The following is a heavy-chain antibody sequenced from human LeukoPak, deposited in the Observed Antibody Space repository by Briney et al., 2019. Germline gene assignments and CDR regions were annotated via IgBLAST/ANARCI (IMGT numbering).Heavy chain of an antibody. D-gene: IGHD6-13*01. V-gene: IGHV4-34*01. CDR2: INHSGST. CDR1: GGSFSGYY. CDR3: ARSIAAAGKVIDY. J-gene: IGHJ4*02. Sequence: SETLSLTCAVYGGSFSGYYWSWIRQPPGKGREWIGEINHSGSTNYNPSLKSRVTISVDTSKNQFSLKLSSVTAADTAVYYCARSIAAAGKVIDYWGQGTLVTVSS.